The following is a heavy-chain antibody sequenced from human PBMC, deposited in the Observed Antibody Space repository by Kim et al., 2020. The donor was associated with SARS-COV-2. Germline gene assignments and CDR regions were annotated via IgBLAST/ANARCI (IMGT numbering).Heavy chain of an antibody. D-gene: IGHD1-26*01. J-gene: IGHJ4*02. Sequence: STNYNPSLKSRVTISVDPSKNQFSLKLSSVTAADTAGYYCARDRSYFSYWGQGTLVTVSS. V-gene: IGHV4-59*01. CDR3: ARDRSYFSY. CDR2: ST.